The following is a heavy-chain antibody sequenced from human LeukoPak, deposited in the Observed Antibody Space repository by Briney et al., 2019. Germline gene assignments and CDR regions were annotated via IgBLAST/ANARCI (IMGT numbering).Heavy chain of an antibody. CDR1: GGSISIYY. CDR3: ARLLPLWSGYWYYGMDV. V-gene: IGHV4-59*08. J-gene: IGHJ6*02. CDR2: IYYSGST. D-gene: IGHD3-3*01. Sequence: SETLSLTCTVSGGSISIYYWSWIRQPPGKGLEWIGYIYYSGSTNYNPSLKSRVTISVDTSKNQFSLKLSSVTAADTAVYYCARLLPLWSGYWYYGMDVWGQGTTVTVSS.